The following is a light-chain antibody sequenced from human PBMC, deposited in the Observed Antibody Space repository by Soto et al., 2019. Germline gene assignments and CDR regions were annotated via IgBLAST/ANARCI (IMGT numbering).Light chain of an antibody. CDR3: HQYGSAPRT. V-gene: IGKV3-20*01. CDR2: GGS. J-gene: IGKJ1*01. Sequence: VVLTQSPGTLSLSPGERASLSCRTSQSVISSYLAWYQQKPGQAPRLLIYGGSSRATGVPDRFSGSGSGTGFTLTISRLEPEDFAVYYCHQYGSAPRTFGQGTKVAIK. CDR1: QSVISSY.